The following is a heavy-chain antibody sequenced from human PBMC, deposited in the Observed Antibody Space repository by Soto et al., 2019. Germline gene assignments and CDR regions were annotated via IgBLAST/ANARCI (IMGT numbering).Heavy chain of an antibody. V-gene: IGHV4-34*01. Sequence: SETLSLSWAVEGGSFSGYYWSWILQPQGKGLEWIGEINHSGSTNYNPSLKSRVTISVDTSKNQFSLKLSSVTAADTAVYYCARTGLGDILTGYYPFDYWGQGTLVTVSS. CDR2: INHSGST. D-gene: IGHD3-9*01. J-gene: IGHJ4*02. CDR1: GGSFSGYY. CDR3: ARTGLGDILTGYYPFDY.